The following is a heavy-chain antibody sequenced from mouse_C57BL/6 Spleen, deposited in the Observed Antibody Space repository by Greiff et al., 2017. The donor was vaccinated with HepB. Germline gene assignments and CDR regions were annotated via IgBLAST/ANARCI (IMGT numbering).Heavy chain of an antibody. CDR1: GYAFSSSW. V-gene: IGHV1-82*01. Sequence: QVQLQQSGPELVKPGASVKISCKASGYAFSSSWMNWVKQRPGKGLEWIGRIYPGDGDTNYNGKFKGKATLTADKSSSTAYMQLSSLTSEDSAVYFCARYFYYGKVGYFDVWGTGTTVTVSS. D-gene: IGHD2-1*01. J-gene: IGHJ1*03. CDR3: ARYFYYGKVGYFDV. CDR2: IYPGDGDT.